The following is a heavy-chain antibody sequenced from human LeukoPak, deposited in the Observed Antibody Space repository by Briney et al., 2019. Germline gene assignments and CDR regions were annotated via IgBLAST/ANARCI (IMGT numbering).Heavy chain of an antibody. Sequence: SGGSLRVSCAASGFTFSNYAMTWIRQAPGKGLEWVSAISGSGGSTYYADSVKGRFTISRDNSKNTLYLQMNSLRAEDTAVYYCAESPPEVGGSGREYYFDYWGQGTLVTASS. CDR3: AESPPEVGGSGREYYFDY. CDR1: GFTFSNYA. D-gene: IGHD3-10*01. J-gene: IGHJ4*02. CDR2: ISGSGGST. V-gene: IGHV3-23*01.